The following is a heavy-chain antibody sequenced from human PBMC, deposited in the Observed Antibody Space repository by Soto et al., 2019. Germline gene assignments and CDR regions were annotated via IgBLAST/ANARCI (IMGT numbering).Heavy chain of an antibody. D-gene: IGHD2-2*02. CDR1: GFTFSNAW. J-gene: IGHJ3*02. CDR3: TTAYTKTLHSFDI. Sequence: EVQLVESGGGLVKPGGSLRLSCAASGFTFSNAWMSWVRQAPGKGLEWVGRIKSKSDGGTTDYAAPVKGRFTISIDDSKNTLYLQVNSLITEDTAVYYCTTAYTKTLHSFDIWGQGTLVTVSS. V-gene: IGHV3-15*01. CDR2: IKSKSDGGTT.